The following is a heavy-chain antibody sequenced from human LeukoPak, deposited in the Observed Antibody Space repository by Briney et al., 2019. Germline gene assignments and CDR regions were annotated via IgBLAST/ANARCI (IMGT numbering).Heavy chain of an antibody. D-gene: IGHD6-19*01. CDR3: ARGWARPGVAGAFDI. CDR2: ISSSSSYI. J-gene: IGHJ3*02. CDR1: GFTFSSYS. V-gene: IGHV3-21*01. Sequence: GGSLGLSCAASGFTFSSYSMNWVRQAPGKGLEWVSSISSSSSYIYYADSVKGRFTISRDNAKNSLYLQMNSLRAEDTAVYYCARGWARPGVAGAFDIWGQGTMVTVSS.